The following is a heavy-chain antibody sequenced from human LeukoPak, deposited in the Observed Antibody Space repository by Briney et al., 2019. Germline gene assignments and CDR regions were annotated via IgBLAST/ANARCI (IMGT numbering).Heavy chain of an antibody. CDR2: ISGSGGST. CDR3: AKDIRRVRGVIAVYNWFDP. V-gene: IGHV3-23*01. D-gene: IGHD3-10*01. Sequence: GGSPRLSCAASGFTFSSYAMSWVRQAPGKGLEWVSAISGSGGSTYYADSVKGRFTISRDNSKNTLYLQMNSLRAEDTAVYYCAKDIRRVRGVIAVYNWFDPWGQGTLVTVSS. CDR1: GFTFSSYA. J-gene: IGHJ5*02.